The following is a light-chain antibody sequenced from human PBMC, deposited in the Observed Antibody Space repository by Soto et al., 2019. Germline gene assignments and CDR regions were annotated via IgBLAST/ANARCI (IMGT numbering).Light chain of an antibody. Sequence: QAVVTQPPSVSGAPXXXVTISCTXXXXXXWAGYDVHWYQQLPGTAPKLLIYGNSNRPSGVPDRFSGSKSGTSASLAITGLQAEDEADYYCQSYDSSLSGWVFGGGTKVTVL. V-gene: IGLV1-40*01. CDR2: GNS. CDR3: QSYDSSLSGWV. CDR1: XXXXWAGYD. J-gene: IGLJ3*02.